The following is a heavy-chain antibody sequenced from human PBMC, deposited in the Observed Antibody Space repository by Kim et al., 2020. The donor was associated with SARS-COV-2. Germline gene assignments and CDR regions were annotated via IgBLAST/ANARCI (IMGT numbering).Heavy chain of an antibody. Sequence: SVKVSCKASGGTFSSYAISWVRQAPGQGLEWMGGIIPIFGTANYAQKFQGRVTITADESTSTAYMELSSLRSEDTAVYYCARTLGGYEPTFDYWGQGTLVTVSS. CDR3: ARTLGGYEPTFDY. J-gene: IGHJ4*02. CDR2: IIPIFGTA. CDR1: GGTFSSYA. V-gene: IGHV1-69*13. D-gene: IGHD5-12*01.